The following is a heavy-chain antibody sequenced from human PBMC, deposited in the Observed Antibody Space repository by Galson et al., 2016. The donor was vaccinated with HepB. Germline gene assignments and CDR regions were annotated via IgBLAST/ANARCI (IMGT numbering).Heavy chain of an antibody. Sequence: RLSCAASGFTFSSYDIYWVRQAPGKGLEWVAVISYDGNIENYADSVKGRFTISRDNSRNTLFLQMNSLRPEDTAVYYCARAGRQTYYYDRSGYFGGDYWGPGTLVTVSS. CDR2: ISYDGNIE. CDR1: GFTFSSYD. CDR3: ARAGRQTYYYDRSGYFGGDY. D-gene: IGHD3-22*01. J-gene: IGHJ4*02. V-gene: IGHV3-30-3*01.